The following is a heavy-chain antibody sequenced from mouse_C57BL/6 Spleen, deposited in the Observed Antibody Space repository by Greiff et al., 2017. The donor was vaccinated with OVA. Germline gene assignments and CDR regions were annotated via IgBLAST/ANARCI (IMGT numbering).Heavy chain of an antibody. CDR1: GYTFTDYH. D-gene: IGHD4-1*01. V-gene: IGHV1-22*01. CDR3: ARDWDWVAY. CDR2: INPTNGGT. Sequence: VQLQQSGPELVKPGASVKMSCKASGYTFTDYHMHWVKQSHGQSLEWIGYINPTNGGTSYNQKFKGTATLTVNKSSSTAYMELRSLTSEDSAVYYCARDWDWVAYWGQGTLVTVSA. J-gene: IGHJ3*01.